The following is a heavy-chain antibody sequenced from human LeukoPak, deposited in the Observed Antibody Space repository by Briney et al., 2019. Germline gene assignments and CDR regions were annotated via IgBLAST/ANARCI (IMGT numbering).Heavy chain of an antibody. J-gene: IGHJ4*02. V-gene: IGHV3-7*01. CDR2: IKQDGGEK. Sequence: GSLRLSCAASGFTFSSYWMSWVRQAPGKGLEWVANIKQDGGEKYYVDSVKGRFTISRDNAKNSLYLQMNSLRAEDTAVYYCARAGLISEKGRYYFDYWGQGTLVTVSS. D-gene: IGHD3/OR15-3a*01. CDR1: GFTFSSYW. CDR3: ARAGLISEKGRYYFDY.